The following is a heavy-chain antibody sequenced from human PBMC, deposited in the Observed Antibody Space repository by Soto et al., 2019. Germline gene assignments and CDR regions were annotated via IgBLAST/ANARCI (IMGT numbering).Heavy chain of an antibody. D-gene: IGHD3-10*01. CDR1: GGTFSSYA. Sequence: ASVKVSCKASGGTFSSYAISWVRQAPGQGLEWMGGIIPIFGTANYAQKFQGRVTITADESTSTAYMELSSLRSEDTAVYYCARLQAVTMVRGVRDWFDPWGQGTLVTVSS. CDR3: ARLQAVTMVRGVRDWFDP. V-gene: IGHV1-69*13. CDR2: IIPIFGTA. J-gene: IGHJ5*02.